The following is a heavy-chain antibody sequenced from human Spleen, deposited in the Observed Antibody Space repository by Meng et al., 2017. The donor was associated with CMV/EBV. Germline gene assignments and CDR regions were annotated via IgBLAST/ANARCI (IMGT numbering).Heavy chain of an antibody. CDR1: GFTLSRYA. CDR3: AKDKSFGVVTTYFDY. V-gene: IGHV3-30*04. Sequence: GGSLRLSCAASGFTLSRYAMHWVRQTPGKGLEWVAIISYDGRNKNYADSVKGRFTISRDTSRNTLYLQMNSLRAEDTAVYYCAKDKSFGVVTTYFDYWGQGTLVTVSS. CDR2: ISYDGRNK. J-gene: IGHJ4*02. D-gene: IGHD3-3*01.